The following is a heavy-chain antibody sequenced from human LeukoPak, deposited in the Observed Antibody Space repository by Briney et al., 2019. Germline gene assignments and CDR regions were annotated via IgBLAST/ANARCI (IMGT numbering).Heavy chain of an antibody. J-gene: IGHJ6*02. Sequence: ASVKVSCKASGDTLSNYAISWVRQAPGQGLEWMGGITPTSDTTYYARKFQGRVTITADGTMSTAYMELRRLRSEDTAVYYCARTRSLLLGGMDVWGQGTTVTVSS. CDR3: ARTRSLLLGGMDV. CDR2: ITPTSDTT. CDR1: GDTLSNYA. V-gene: IGHV1-69*13. D-gene: IGHD4-17*01.